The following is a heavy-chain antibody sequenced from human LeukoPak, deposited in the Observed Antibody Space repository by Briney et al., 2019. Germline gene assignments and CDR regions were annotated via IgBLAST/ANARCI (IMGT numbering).Heavy chain of an antibody. CDR1: GGSFSGYY. CDR3: ARHNLVQPTSPFDY. Sequence: SETLSLTCAVYGGSFSGYYWSWIRQPPGKGLEWIGEINHSGSTNYNPSLKSRVTISVDTSKNQFSLKLSSVTAADTAVYYCARHNLVQPTSPFDYWGQGTLVTVSS. J-gene: IGHJ4*02. D-gene: IGHD6-13*01. V-gene: IGHV4-34*01. CDR2: INHSGST.